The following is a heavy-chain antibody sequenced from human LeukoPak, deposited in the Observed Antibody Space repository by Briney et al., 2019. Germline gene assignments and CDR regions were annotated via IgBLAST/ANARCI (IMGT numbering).Heavy chain of an antibody. D-gene: IGHD2-15*01. CDR3: ARDPDLRYCGGGSCYSFDY. CDR2: ISYDGSNK. Sequence: GGSLRLSCAASGFTFSSYAMHWVRQAPGKGLEWVAVISYDGSNKYYADSVKGRFTISRDNSKNTLYLQMNSLRAEDTAVYYCARDPDLRYCGGGSCYSFDYWGLGTLVTVSS. CDR1: GFTFSSYA. J-gene: IGHJ4*02. V-gene: IGHV3-30*04.